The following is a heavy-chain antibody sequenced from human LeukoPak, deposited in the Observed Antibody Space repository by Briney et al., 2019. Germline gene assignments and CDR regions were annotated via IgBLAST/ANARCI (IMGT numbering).Heavy chain of an antibody. Sequence: GGSLRLSCAASGFTFSSYAMSWVRQAPEKGLEWVSAISGSGGSTYYADSVKGRFTISRDNSKNTLYLQMNSLRAEDTAVYYCAKDPGYGSGSYYNSYHFDYWGQGTLVTVSS. J-gene: IGHJ4*02. D-gene: IGHD3-10*01. CDR3: AKDPGYGSGSYYNSYHFDY. CDR1: GFTFSSYA. CDR2: ISGSGGST. V-gene: IGHV3-23*01.